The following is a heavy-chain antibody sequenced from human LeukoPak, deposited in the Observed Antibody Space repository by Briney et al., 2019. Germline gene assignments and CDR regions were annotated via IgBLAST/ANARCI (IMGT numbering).Heavy chain of an antibody. CDR2: IIPIFGTA. Sequence: SVKVSCKASGYTFTGYYMHWVRQAPGQGLEWMGRIIPIFGTANYAQKFQGRVTITTDESTSTAYMELSSLRSEDTAVYYCAREGLMVRGFYYFDYWGQGTLVTVSS. CDR1: GYTFTGYY. CDR3: AREGLMVRGFYYFDY. J-gene: IGHJ4*02. D-gene: IGHD3-10*01. V-gene: IGHV1-69*05.